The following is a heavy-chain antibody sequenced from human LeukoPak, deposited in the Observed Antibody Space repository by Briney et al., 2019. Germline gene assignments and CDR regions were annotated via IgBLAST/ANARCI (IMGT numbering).Heavy chain of an antibody. CDR1: GGSFSGYY. D-gene: IGHD3-22*01. J-gene: IGHJ3*02. CDR2: INHSGST. CDR3: ARGYVGYYYDSSGWAFDI. V-gene: IGHV4-34*01. Sequence: PSETLSLTCAVYGGSFSGYYWSWLRQPPVKGLEWIGEINHSGSTNYNPSLKSRVTISVDTSKNQFSLKLSSVTAADTAVYYCARGYVGYYYDSSGWAFDIWGQGTMVTVSS.